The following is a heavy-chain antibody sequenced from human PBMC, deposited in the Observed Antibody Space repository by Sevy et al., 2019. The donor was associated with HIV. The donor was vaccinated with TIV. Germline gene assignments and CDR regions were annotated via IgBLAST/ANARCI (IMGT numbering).Heavy chain of an antibody. V-gene: IGHV1-69*13. CDR3: ARDTMTTITTKAFDI. Sequence: ASVKVSCKASGDTFSSYAISWVRQAPGQGLEWMGGITPIFGTANYAQKFQGRVTITADESTTTGYMELSSLRSEDTAVYYCARDTMTTITTKAFDIWGQGTMVTVSS. D-gene: IGHD4-4*01. J-gene: IGHJ3*02. CDR2: ITPIFGTA. CDR1: GDTFSSYA.